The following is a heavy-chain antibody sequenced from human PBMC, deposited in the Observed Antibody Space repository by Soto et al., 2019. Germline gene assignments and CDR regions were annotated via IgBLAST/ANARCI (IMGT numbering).Heavy chain of an antibody. Sequence: LRLSCAASGFTFSSSSISWVRQAPGKGLEWVSAVSANGQGIYYADSVRGRFTISRDNSKNTVFLHMDSLSAEDTAVYYCAKDRHYPRDYFHYWGQGTLVTVSS. J-gene: IGHJ4*02. V-gene: IGHV3-23*01. CDR2: VSANGQGI. D-gene: IGHD3-10*01. CDR1: GFTFSSSS. CDR3: AKDRHYPRDYFHY.